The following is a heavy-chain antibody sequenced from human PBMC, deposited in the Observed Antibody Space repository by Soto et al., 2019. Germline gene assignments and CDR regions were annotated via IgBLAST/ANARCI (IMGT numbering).Heavy chain of an antibody. J-gene: IGHJ5*02. CDR2: IWYDGSNK. D-gene: IGHD2-2*01. Sequence: GSLRLSCAASGFTFSSYGMHWVRQAPGKGLEWVAVIWYDGSNKYYADSVKGRFTISRDNSKNTLYLQMNSLRAEDTAVYYCARARGVPAANWFDPWGQGTLVTVSS. CDR3: ARARGVPAANWFDP. CDR1: GFTFSSYG. V-gene: IGHV3-33*01.